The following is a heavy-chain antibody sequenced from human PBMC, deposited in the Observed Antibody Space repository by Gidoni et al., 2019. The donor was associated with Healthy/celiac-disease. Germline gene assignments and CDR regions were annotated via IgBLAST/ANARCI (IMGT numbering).Heavy chain of an antibody. Sequence: QGQLVAAGGGVVKPGRSLRTACASSGFPFSRYAMHWVRQAPGQGLEWVAVISYAGSNKYFADSVKGRFTISRDNSKNTLYRQMNSLRAEDTAVYYCARASTKGLRYYYYGMDVWGQGTTVTVSS. CDR1: GFPFSRYA. D-gene: IGHD2-2*01. CDR2: ISYAGSNK. CDR3: ARASTKGLRYYYYGMDV. J-gene: IGHJ6*02. V-gene: IGHV3-30-3*01.